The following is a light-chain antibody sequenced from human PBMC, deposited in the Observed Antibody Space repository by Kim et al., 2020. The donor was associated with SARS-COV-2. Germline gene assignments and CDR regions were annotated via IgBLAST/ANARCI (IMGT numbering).Light chain of an antibody. J-gene: IGLJ3*02. CDR1: SDNIGAGYD. Sequence: TLTMPGTVGSDNIGAGYDVTLDQQLSDTAPKLLIYGNSNRPPGVPDRFSGSKSGTSATLAITGLQAEDEADYYCQSYDSSLSGYVFGGGTQLTVL. CDR3: QSYDSSLSGYV. V-gene: IGLV1-40*01. CDR2: GNS.